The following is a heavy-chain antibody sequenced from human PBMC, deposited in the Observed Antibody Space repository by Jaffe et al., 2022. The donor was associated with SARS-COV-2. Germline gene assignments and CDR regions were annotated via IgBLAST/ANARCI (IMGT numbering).Heavy chain of an antibody. CDR2: ICPDGGCA. V-gene: IGHV3-23*01. CDR3: ATAPIETNWLDP. CDR1: GFTFTSHG. J-gene: IGHJ5*02. Sequence: EVQLLESGGGLVQPGGSLRLSCAASGFTFTSHGMSWVRQAPGKGLEWVSSICPDGGCAFYGDFVQGRFIISRDNTKNTVYLHMNSLRDEDTAIYYCATAPIETNWLDPWGQGILVTVSS.